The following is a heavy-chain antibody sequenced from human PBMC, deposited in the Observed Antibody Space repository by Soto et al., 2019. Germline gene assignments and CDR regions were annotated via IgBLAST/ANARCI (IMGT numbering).Heavy chain of an antibody. CDR3: ARDVPLNYYGSTYYYYAMDV. CDR1: GGTFSSQA. CDR2: IIPFFKAT. V-gene: IGHV1-69*13. Sequence: SVKVSCKASGGTFSSQALNWVRQAPGQGLEWMGGIIPFFKATNYAKKFQGRVTITADESTSTAYMDLTSLRSVDTAVYYCARDVPLNYYGSTYYYYAMDVWGQGATVTVSS. J-gene: IGHJ6*02. D-gene: IGHD3-10*01.